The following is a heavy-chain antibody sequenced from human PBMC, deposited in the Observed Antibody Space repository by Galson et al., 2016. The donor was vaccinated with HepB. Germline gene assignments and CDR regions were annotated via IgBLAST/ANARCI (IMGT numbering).Heavy chain of an antibody. Sequence: SETLSLTCTLSGGSIDTVAFYWAWIRQTPGKGLEWIGSIYHTGSTYLSASLKSRVIMSVEKSMNQFSLTLRSLTVADSAVYYCARSTAVSGRRSWGYLDPWGQGTLVSVSS. CDR3: ARSTAVSGRRSWGYLDP. V-gene: IGHV4-39*01. D-gene: IGHD6-19*01. CDR2: IYHTGST. CDR1: GGSIDTVAFY. J-gene: IGHJ5*02.